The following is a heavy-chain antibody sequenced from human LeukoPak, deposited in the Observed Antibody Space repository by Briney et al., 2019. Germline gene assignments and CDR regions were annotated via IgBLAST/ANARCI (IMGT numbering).Heavy chain of an antibody. CDR2: ISSSSSYI. CDR3: ARWIRLWPTLAFDI. J-gene: IGHJ3*02. Sequence: GGSLRLSCAASGFTFSSYAMGWVRQAPGKGLEWVSSISSSSSYIYYADSVKGRFTISRDNAKNSLYLQMNSLRAEDTAVYYCARWIRLWPTLAFDIWGQGTMVTVSS. V-gene: IGHV3-21*01. CDR1: GFTFSSYA. D-gene: IGHD5-18*01.